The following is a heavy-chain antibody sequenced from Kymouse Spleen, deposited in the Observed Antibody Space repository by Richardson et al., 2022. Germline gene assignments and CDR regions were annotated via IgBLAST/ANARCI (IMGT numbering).Heavy chain of an antibody. CDR1: GGSVSSGSYY. V-gene: IGHV4-61*01. Sequence: QVQLQESGPGLVKPSETLSLTCTVSGGSVSSGSYYWSWIRQPPGKGLEWIGYIYYSGSTNYNPSLKSRVTISVDTSKNQFSLKLSSVTAADTAVYYCARHDILTGSWFDPWGQGTLVTVSS. D-gene: IGHD3-9*01. J-gene: IGHJ5*02. CDR3: ARHDILTGSWFDP. CDR2: IYYSGST.